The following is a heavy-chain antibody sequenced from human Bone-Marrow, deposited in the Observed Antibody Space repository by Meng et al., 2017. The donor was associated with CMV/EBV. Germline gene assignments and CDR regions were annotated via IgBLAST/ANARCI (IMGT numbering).Heavy chain of an antibody. V-gene: IGHV3-30*04. D-gene: IGHD2-2*01. CDR1: GFTFSSYA. Sequence: GESLKISCAASGFTFSSYAMHWVRQAPGKGLEWVAVISYDGSNKYYADSVKGRFTISRDNSKNTLYLQMNSLRAEDTAVYYCARGGFCSNNNCYGGFDYWGQGTLVTVSS. J-gene: IGHJ4*02. CDR2: ISYDGSNK. CDR3: ARGGFCSNNNCYGGFDY.